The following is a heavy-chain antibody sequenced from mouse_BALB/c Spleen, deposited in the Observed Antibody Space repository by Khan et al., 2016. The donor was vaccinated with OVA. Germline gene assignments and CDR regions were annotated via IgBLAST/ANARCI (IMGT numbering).Heavy chain of an antibody. J-gene: IGHJ3*01. CDR1: GYIFTSYW. D-gene: IGHD3-1*01. CDR3: TRWGYWFAY. V-gene: IGHV1-5*01. CDR2: IYPGNSDT. Sequence: VQLKQSGTVLARPGASVGTSCKASGYIFTSYWIHWIKQRPGQGLEWLGAIYPGNSDTNYNQKFKGKAKLTAVTSTSTAYMELSSLTNADSAVYYCTRWGYWFAYWGQGTLVTVSA.